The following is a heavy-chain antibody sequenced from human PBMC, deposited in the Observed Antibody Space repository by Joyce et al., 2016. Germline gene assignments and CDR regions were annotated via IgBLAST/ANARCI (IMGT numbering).Heavy chain of an antibody. CDR3: ATERGYYGMEV. V-gene: IGHV5-10-1*03. CDR1: GYKFTACW. CDR2: IDPRESET. Sequence: EVQLVQSGAEVKKPGESLRISCKGSGYKFTACWITWVRQMPGKGLEGMGRIDPRESETTYSPSLQGHVSISADKSASTAYLQWSRLKASDTAIYYCATERGYYGMEVWGQGTTVAVSS. J-gene: IGHJ6*02. D-gene: IGHD3-3*01.